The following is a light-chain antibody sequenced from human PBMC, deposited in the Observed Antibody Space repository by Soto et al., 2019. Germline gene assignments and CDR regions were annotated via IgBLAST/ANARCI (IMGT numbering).Light chain of an antibody. Sequence: ETVLTQSPGTLSLSPGQRATLSCRASQSVSSSNLAWYQQKPGQAPRLLIYGASSRATGIPDRFSGSGSGTDFTLTISGLEPEEFAVYFCQQYVGSGPVTFGGGTKVEVK. CDR2: GAS. V-gene: IGKV3-20*01. CDR3: QQYVGSGPVT. CDR1: QSVSSSN. J-gene: IGKJ4*01.